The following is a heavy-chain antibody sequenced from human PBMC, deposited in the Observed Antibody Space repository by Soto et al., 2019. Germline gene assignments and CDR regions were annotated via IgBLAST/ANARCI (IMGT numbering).Heavy chain of an antibody. CDR3: SRMTMVRGVIIKSDY. D-gene: IGHD3-10*01. CDR2: IRTKAYGATT. Sequence: GGSLRLSCPPSGFTFGDYAMSWVRQAPGKGLEWVGFIRTKAYGATTEYAASVNGRFSISRDDSKTIAYLHMNSLKTEDTAVYYCSRMTMVRGVIIKSDYWGQGTLVTVSS. V-gene: IGHV3-49*04. J-gene: IGHJ4*02. CDR1: GFTFGDYA.